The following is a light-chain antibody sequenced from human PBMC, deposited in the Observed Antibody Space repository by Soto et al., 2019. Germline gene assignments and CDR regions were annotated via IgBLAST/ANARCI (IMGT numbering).Light chain of an antibody. CDR1: SSDVGGYNY. CDR2: DVT. Sequence: QSALTQPASVSGSPGQSITISCTGTSSDVGGYNYVSWYQQHPGKAPKLMIYDVTKRPSGVSSRFSGPKSGNTASLTISGLQAEDEADYYCSSYTNSSTQVFGIGTRSPS. CDR3: SSYTNSSTQV. J-gene: IGLJ1*01. V-gene: IGLV2-14*01.